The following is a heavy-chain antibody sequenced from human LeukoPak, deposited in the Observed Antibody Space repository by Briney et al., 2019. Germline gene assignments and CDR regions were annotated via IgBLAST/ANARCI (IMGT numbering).Heavy chain of an antibody. CDR2: ITNDGSST. Sequence: PGGSLRLSCAASGLTFSSHWMHWVRQAPGKGLVWVSRITNDGSSTTYADSVKGRFTISRDNAKNSLYLQMNSLRDDDTAVYYCARGGGGTYWDYWGQGTLVTVSS. J-gene: IGHJ4*02. CDR3: ARGGGGTYWDY. CDR1: GLTFSSHW. V-gene: IGHV3-74*01. D-gene: IGHD2-15*01.